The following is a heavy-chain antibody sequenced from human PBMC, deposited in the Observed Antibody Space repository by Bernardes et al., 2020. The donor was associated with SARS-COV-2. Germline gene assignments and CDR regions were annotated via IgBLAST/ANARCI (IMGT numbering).Heavy chain of an antibody. D-gene: IGHD5-18*01. CDR1: GFTFSNFA. Sequence: GGSLRLSCAAPGFTFSNFAMPWVRQAPGQGLEWVSSISGTGGTKYYADAVRGRFTVSRDNSNNTLYLQMHSLRAEDTAVYYCAKDRYNYGYPNFFDAWGQGTLVTVSS. CDR2: ISGTGGTK. CDR3: AKDRYNYGYPNFFDA. J-gene: IGHJ4*02. V-gene: IGHV3-23*01.